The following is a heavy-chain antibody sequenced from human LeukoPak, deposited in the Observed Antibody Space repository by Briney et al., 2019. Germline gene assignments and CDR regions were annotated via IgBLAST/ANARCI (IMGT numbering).Heavy chain of an antibody. D-gene: IGHD1-26*01. Sequence: XWVRQAXGQGLEWMGRIIPILGIANYAQKFQGRVTITADKSTSTAYMELSSLRSEDTAVYYCAREDSGSYFHYYGMDVWGQGTTVTVSS. V-gene: IGHV1-69*04. J-gene: IGHJ6*02. CDR3: AREDSGSYFHYYGMDV. CDR2: IIPILGIA.